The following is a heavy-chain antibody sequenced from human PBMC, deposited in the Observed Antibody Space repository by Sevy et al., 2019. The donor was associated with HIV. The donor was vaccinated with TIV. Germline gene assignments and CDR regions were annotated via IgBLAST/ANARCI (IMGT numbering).Heavy chain of an antibody. J-gene: IGHJ4*02. D-gene: IGHD2-21*01. V-gene: IGHV1-8*01. Sequence: ASVKVSCKASGYTFTHYDINWVRQASGQGLEWMGGMNPNSDHTGYGQKLKGRVTMTKDTSISTAYMELSGLRSEDTAIYYCARLASCGGDCYYLADWGQGTQVTVSS. CDR3: ARLASCGGDCYYLAD. CDR1: GYTFTHYD. CDR2: MNPNSDHT.